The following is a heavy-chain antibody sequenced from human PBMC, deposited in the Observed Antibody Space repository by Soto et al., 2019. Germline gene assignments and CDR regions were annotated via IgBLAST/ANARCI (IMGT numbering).Heavy chain of an antibody. CDR2: ISGSGGST. V-gene: IGHV3-23*01. Sequence: GGSLRLSCAASGFTFSSYAMSWVRQAPGKGLEWVSAISGSGGSTYYADSVKGRFTISRDNSKNTLYLQMNSLRAEDTAVYYCAKDAQRLVPAAARSTYYFDYWGQGTLVTVSS. CDR3: AKDAQRLVPAAARSTYYFDY. J-gene: IGHJ4*02. CDR1: GFTFSSYA. D-gene: IGHD2-2*01.